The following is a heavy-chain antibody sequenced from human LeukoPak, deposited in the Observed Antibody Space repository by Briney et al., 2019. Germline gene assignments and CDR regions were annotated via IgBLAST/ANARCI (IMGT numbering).Heavy chain of an antibody. V-gene: IGHV1-2*02. CDR2: INPNSGAT. D-gene: IGHD7-27*01. Sequence: ASVKVSCRASGYTFTDYYIHWVRQAPGQGLEWMGWINPNSGATNFAQKFQGRVTMTRDTSISTVYMELSRLKSDDTAVYYCARESGVAVHRLDYWGQGTLVTVSS. J-gene: IGHJ4*02. CDR3: ARESGVAVHRLDY. CDR1: GYTFTDYY.